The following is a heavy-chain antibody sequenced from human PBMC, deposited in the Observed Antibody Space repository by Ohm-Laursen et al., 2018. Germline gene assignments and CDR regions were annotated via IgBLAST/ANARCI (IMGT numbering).Heavy chain of an antibody. V-gene: IGHV4-59*01. D-gene: IGHD6-19*01. J-gene: IGHJ4*02. CDR1: GDSFSTYY. CDR2: IYYSGST. Sequence: TLSLTCSVPGDSFSTYYWSWIRQSPGKGLEWIGYIYYSGSTNYNPSLKSRVTISVDTSKNQFSLKLSSVTAADTAVYYCARGIAVAATVFGYWGQGTLVTVSS. CDR3: ARGIAVAATVFGY.